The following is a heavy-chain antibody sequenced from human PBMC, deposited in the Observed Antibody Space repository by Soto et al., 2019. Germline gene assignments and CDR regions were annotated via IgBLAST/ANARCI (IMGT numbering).Heavy chain of an antibody. CDR3: AKDRHDYSNYFDH. Sequence: QVQLAESGGGVVQPGRSLRLSCAASGFTFSSYGMHWVRQAPDKGLEWVTVISYDGSNKYYVDSVKGRFTISRDNSENTLYLEMNSLRAEDTAVYYCAKDRHDYSNYFDHWGQGTLVTVSS. CDR1: GFTFSSYG. D-gene: IGHD4-4*01. V-gene: IGHV3-30*18. J-gene: IGHJ4*02. CDR2: ISYDGSNK.